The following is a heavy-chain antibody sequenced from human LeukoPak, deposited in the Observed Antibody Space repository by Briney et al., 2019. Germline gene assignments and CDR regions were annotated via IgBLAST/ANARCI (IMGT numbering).Heavy chain of an antibody. Sequence: GRSLRLSCAASGFTFSSYAMSWVRQAPGKGLEWVSAISGSGGSTYYADSVKGRFTISRDNSKNTLYLQMNSLRAEDTAVYYCAKGYGYSSGWYDYWGQGTLVTVSS. V-gene: IGHV3-23*01. CDR3: AKGYGYSSGWYDY. CDR1: GFTFSSYA. CDR2: ISGSGGST. D-gene: IGHD6-19*01. J-gene: IGHJ4*02.